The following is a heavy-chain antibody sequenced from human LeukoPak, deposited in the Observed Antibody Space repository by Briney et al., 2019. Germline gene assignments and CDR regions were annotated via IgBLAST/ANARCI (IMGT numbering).Heavy chain of an antibody. D-gene: IGHD2-2*01. CDR1: GYTLTELS. CDR2: FDPEDGGT. J-gene: IGHJ4*02. CDR3: ARLGYCSSTSCSGGY. Sequence: ASVKVSCKVSGYTLTELSMHWVRQAPGKGLEWMGGFDPEDGGTIYAQKFQGRVTMTEDTSTDTAYMELSSLRSEDTAVYYCARLGYCSSTSCSGGYWGQGTLVTVSS. V-gene: IGHV1-24*01.